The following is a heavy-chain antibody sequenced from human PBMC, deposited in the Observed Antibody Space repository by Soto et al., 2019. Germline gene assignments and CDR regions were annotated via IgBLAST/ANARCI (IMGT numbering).Heavy chain of an antibody. V-gene: IGHV4-39*01. CDR1: GGSISSSSYY. CDR2: IYYSGST. Sequence: QLQLQESGPGLVKPSETLSLTCTVSGGSISSSSYYWGWIRQPPGKGLEWIGSIYYSGSTYYNPSLKSRVTISVDTSKNQFSLKLSSVTAADTAVYYCASGYSSSWSLFDYWGQGTLVTVSS. CDR3: ASGYSSSWSLFDY. D-gene: IGHD6-13*01. J-gene: IGHJ4*02.